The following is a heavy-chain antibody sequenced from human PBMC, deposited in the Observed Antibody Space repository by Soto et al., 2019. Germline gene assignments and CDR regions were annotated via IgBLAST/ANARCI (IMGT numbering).Heavy chain of an antibody. CDR2: ISYDGSNK. Sequence: PGGSLRLSCAASGFTFSSYAMHWVRQAPGKGLEWVAVISYDGSNKYYADSVKGRFTISRDNSKNTLYLQMNSLRAEDTAVYYCARDLGVGATGLYYYYGMDVWGQGTTVTVSS. V-gene: IGHV3-30-3*01. CDR1: GFTFSSYA. J-gene: IGHJ6*02. D-gene: IGHD1-26*01. CDR3: ARDLGVGATGLYYYYGMDV.